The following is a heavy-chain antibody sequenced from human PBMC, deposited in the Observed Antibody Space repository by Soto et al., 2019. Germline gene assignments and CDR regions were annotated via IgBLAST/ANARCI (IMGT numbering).Heavy chain of an antibody. V-gene: IGHV3-23*01. CDR2: ISGGGATT. CDR1: GFTFNNYA. J-gene: IGHJ4*02. D-gene: IGHD3-10*01. Sequence: EVQLLDSGGGLLQPGGSLKLSCAASGFTFNNYAMTWVRQAPGKGLEWVSAISGGGATTSYADSVKGRFTVSRDGYKNTLYLQMSSVRAEDTALYYCAKGRGGSGSLTPRVDFWGQGTLVTVSS. CDR3: AKGRGGSGSLTPRVDF.